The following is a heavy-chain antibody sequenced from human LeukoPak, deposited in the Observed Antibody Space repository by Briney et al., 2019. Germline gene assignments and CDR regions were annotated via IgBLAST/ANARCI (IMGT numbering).Heavy chain of an antibody. V-gene: IGHV3-49*04. CDR2: IRSKVYGGTP. Sequence: SGGSLRLSCTASGFPFGDYAMTWVRQAPGKGLEWVGFIRSKVYGGTPEYAASVKGRFTISRDDSKGIAYLQMNSLKTEDTAVYYCTRDQTPYYWGQGTLVTVSS. CDR1: GFPFGDYA. J-gene: IGHJ4*02. CDR3: TRDQTPYY.